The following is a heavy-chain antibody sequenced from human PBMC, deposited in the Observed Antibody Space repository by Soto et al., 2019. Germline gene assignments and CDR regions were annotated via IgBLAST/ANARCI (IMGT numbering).Heavy chain of an antibody. CDR1: GFTFSSYW. V-gene: IGHV3-7*03. J-gene: IGHJ5*02. CDR3: ARDIFKTRGGYDFWSGYGNWFDP. D-gene: IGHD3-3*01. Sequence: GGSLRLSCAASGFTFSSYWMSWVRQAPGKGLEWVANIKQDGSEKYYVDSVKGRFTISRDNAKNSLYLQMNSLRAEDTAVYYCARDIFKTRGGYDFWSGYGNWFDPWGQGTLVTVSS. CDR2: IKQDGSEK.